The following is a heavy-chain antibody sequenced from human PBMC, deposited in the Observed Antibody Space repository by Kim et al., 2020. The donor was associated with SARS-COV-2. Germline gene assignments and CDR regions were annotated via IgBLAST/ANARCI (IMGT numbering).Heavy chain of an antibody. J-gene: IGHJ4*02. Sequence: GGSLRLSCAASGFTFSSYSMNWVRQAPGKGLEWVSYISSSSSTIYYADSVKGRFTISRDNAKNSLYLQMNSLRAEDTAVYYCARDLGYSSGWYGDYWGQGTLVTVSS. V-gene: IGHV3-48*04. CDR3: ARDLGYSSGWYGDY. CDR2: ISSSSSTI. D-gene: IGHD6-19*01. CDR1: GFTFSSYS.